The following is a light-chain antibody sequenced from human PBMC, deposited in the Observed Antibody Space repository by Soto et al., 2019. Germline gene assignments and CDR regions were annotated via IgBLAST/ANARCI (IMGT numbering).Light chain of an antibody. Sequence: DIQMTQSPSSLSASVGDRVTITCRASQSISSYLHWYQRKPGKAPKLLIYAASSLQTGVPSRFSGSGSGTDCTLTISNLQHEDFATYYCQQSYSTLTFGGGTKVEIK. CDR3: QQSYSTLT. CDR2: AAS. V-gene: IGKV1-39*01. CDR1: QSISSY. J-gene: IGKJ4*01.